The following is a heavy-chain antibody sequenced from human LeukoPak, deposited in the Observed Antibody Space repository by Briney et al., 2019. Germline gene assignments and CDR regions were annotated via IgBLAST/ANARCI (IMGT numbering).Heavy chain of an antibody. J-gene: IGHJ4*02. CDR2: IWYDGSNK. CDR1: GFTFSSYG. V-gene: IGHV3-33*01. Sequence: GGSLRLSCAASGFTFSSYGMHWVRQAPGKGLEWVAVIWYDGSNKYYADSVKGRFTTSRDNSKNTLYLQMNSLRAEDTAVYYCARDLYCSSTSCSYLFDYWGQGTLVTVSS. D-gene: IGHD2-2*01. CDR3: ARDLYCSSTSCSYLFDY.